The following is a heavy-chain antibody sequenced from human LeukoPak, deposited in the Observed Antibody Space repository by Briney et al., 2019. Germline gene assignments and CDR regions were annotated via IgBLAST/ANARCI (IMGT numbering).Heavy chain of an antibody. V-gene: IGHV3-33*01. CDR1: GFTFSSFG. D-gene: IGHD6-13*01. Sequence: GGSLRLSCAASGFTFSSFGMHWVRQAPGKGLEWVAVIWYDASNKYYADSVKGRFTISRDNSKNTLYLQMDSLRDDDAAVYYCVRGVGVSRFNYLDSWGQGTLVIVSS. J-gene: IGHJ4*02. CDR3: VRGVGVSRFNYLDS. CDR2: IWYDASNK.